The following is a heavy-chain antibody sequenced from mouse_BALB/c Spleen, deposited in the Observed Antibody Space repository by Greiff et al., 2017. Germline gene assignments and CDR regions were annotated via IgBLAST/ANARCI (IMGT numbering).Heavy chain of an antibody. Sequence: QVQLQQSGAELVKPGASVKLSCKASGYTFTSYWMHWVKQRPGQGLEWIGEINPSNGRTNYNEKFKSKATLTVDKSSSTAYMQLSSLTSEDSAVYYCARVITTVAYFDYWGQGTTLTVSS. CDR3: ARVITTVAYFDY. V-gene: IGHV1S81*02. CDR1: GYTFTSYW. J-gene: IGHJ2*01. CDR2: INPSNGRT. D-gene: IGHD1-1*01.